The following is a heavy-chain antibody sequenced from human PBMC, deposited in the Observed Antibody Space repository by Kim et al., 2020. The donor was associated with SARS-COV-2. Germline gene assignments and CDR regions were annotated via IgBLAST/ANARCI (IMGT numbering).Heavy chain of an antibody. CDR3: ARDGGVHSSSWYPNYYYGMVV. Sequence: ASVKVSCKASGYTFTSYAMHWVRQAPGQRLEWMGWINAGNGNTKYSQKFQGRDTITRDTSASTAYMELSSLRSEDTAVYYCARDGGVHSSSWYPNYYYGMVVWGQGTKVTVSS. CDR2: INAGNGNT. J-gene: IGHJ6*02. V-gene: IGHV1-3*01. CDR1: GYTFTSYA. D-gene: IGHD6-13*01.